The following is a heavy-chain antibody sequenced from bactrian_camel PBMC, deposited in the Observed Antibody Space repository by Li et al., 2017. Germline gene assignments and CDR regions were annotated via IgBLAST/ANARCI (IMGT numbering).Heavy chain of an antibody. D-gene: IGHD3*01. V-gene: IGHV3S40*01. CDR1: GHTESRAC. CDR2: IHFGGSNT. Sequence: VQLVESGGGSVQAGGSLRLSCAASGHTESRACVGWFRQAPGKEREGLATIHFGGSNTCYGDSAKGRFTISQDNAKNTIYLQMNSLKPEDTAMYYCAAGTRAWTGALCAVFRSRFAYWCQGTQVTVS. J-gene: IGHJ6*01. CDR3: AAGTRAWTGALCAVFRSRFAY.